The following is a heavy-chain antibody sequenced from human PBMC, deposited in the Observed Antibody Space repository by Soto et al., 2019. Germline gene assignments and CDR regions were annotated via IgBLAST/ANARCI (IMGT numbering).Heavy chain of an antibody. J-gene: IGHJ5*02. CDR1: GFTFSSYA. CDR2: ISGSGGST. D-gene: IGHD3-22*01. CDR3: AKDREERMYDYDSSGSPRGWFDP. Sequence: PGGSLRLSCAASGFTFSSYAMNWVRQAPGKGLEWVSAISGSGGSTYYADSVKGRFTISRDNSKNTLYVQMNSLRVEDTAVYYCAKDREERMYDYDSSGSPRGWFDPWGQGTLVTVSS. V-gene: IGHV3-23*01.